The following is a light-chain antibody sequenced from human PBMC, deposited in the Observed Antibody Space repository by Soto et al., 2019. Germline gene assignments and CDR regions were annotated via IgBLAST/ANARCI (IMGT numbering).Light chain of an antibody. CDR3: QQANSFPLT. V-gene: IGKV1-12*01. J-gene: IGKJ4*01. CDR1: QDISSW. Sequence: DIQMTQSPSFVSASVGDRVTITCRASQDISSWLVWYQQKPGKAPKLLIHATSGLQSGVPSRFSGSGSGTDFTLTNSNLQSEDFATYYCQQANSFPLTFGGGTKVEIK. CDR2: ATS.